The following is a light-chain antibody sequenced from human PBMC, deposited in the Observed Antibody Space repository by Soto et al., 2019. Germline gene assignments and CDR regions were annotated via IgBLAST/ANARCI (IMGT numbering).Light chain of an antibody. Sequence: DIQMTQSPSSLSASVGDRVTITCRASQSISSYLNGYQQKPGKAPKLLIYAASSLQSGVPSSFSASGSGTEFTLTISSLQPENFATYDCQQSYSTPWTFGQGTKVEIK. V-gene: IGKV1-39*01. CDR3: QQSYSTPWT. CDR1: QSISSY. J-gene: IGKJ1*01. CDR2: AAS.